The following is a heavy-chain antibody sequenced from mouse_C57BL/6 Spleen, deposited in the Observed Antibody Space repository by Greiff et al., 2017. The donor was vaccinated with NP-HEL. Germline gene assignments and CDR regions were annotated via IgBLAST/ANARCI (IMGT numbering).Heavy chain of an antibody. V-gene: IGHV1-82*01. CDR2: IYPGDGDT. D-gene: IGHD2-3*01. J-gene: IGHJ1*03. CDR3: ALYDGYYVGYFDV. Sequence: QVQLKQSGPELVKPGASVKISCKASGYAFSSSWMNWVKQRPGKGLEWIGRIYPGDGDTNYNGKFKGKATLTADISSSTAYMQLSSLTSEDSAVYFCALYDGYYVGYFDVWGTGTTVTVSS. CDR1: GYAFSSSW.